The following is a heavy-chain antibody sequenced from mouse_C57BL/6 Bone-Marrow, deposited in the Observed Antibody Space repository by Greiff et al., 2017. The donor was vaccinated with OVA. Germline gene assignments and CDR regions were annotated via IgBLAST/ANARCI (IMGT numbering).Heavy chain of an antibody. V-gene: IGHV5-17*01. J-gene: IGHJ4*01. CDR1: GFTFSDYG. Sequence: DVMLVESGGGLVKPGGSLKLSCAASGFTFSDYGMHWVRQAPEKGLEWVAYISSGSSTIYYADTVKGRFTISRDNAKNTLFLQMTSLRSEDTAMYYCARPGDGYYCAMDYWGQGTSVTVSS. D-gene: IGHD2-3*01. CDR2: ISSGSSTI. CDR3: ARPGDGYYCAMDY.